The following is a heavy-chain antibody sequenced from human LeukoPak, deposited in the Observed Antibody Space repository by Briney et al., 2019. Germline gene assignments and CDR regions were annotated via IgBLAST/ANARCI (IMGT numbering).Heavy chain of an antibody. V-gene: IGHV3-30*04. D-gene: IGHD2-2*01. CDR1: GFTFSSYA. Sequence: GGSLRLSCAASGFTFSSYAVHWVRQAPGRGLEWVALISDDGNYKYYADSMKGRFSISRDNSRNTLYLQMSYLRAEDTAVYYCARVHCSSTDCYGGYYYAMDVWGQGTTVTVSS. CDR2: ISDDGNYK. J-gene: IGHJ6*02. CDR3: ARVHCSSTDCYGGYYYAMDV.